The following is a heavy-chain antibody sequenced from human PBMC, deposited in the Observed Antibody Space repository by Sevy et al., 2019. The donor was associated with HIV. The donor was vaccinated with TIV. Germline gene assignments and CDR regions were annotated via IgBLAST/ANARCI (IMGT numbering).Heavy chain of an antibody. V-gene: IGHV3-23*01. CDR3: AKQGYSNYWYGFD. Sequence: GGSLRLSCETSGFTFNFYAMNWVRQAPGKGLEWVSGIGGSGGGTHYADSVKGRFTISRDNSKNILYLQMSSLRVEDTAIYYCAKQGYSNYWYGFDWGQGTRVTVSS. CDR1: GFTFNFYA. D-gene: IGHD5-12*01. J-gene: IGHJ4*02. CDR2: IGGSGGGT.